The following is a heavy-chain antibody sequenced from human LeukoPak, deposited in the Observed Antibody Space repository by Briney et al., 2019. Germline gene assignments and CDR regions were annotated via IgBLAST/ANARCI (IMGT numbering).Heavy chain of an antibody. D-gene: IGHD2-2*01. J-gene: IGHJ4*02. CDR2: ISSSSSYI. CDR1: GFTFSSYS. Sequence: GGSLRFSCAASGFTFSSYSMNWVRQAPGKGLEWVSSISSSSSYIYYADSVKGRFTISRDNSKNTLYLQMNSLRAEDTAVYYCASARVQYQLLSPSDYWGQGTLVTVSS. V-gene: IGHV3-21*04. CDR3: ASARVQYQLLSPSDY.